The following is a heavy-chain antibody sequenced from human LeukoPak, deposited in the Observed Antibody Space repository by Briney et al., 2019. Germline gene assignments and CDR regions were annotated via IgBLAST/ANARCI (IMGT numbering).Heavy chain of an antibody. CDR1: GFTFSSYG. D-gene: IGHD4-11*01. Sequence: PGGSLRLSCAASGFTFSSYGVHWVRQAPGKGLEWVAFIRYDGSNKYYADSVKGRFTISRDNSKNTLYLQMNSLRAEDTAVYYCAKDPGYTVTLFDYWGQGTLVTVSS. J-gene: IGHJ4*02. CDR2: IRYDGSNK. V-gene: IGHV3-30*02. CDR3: AKDPGYTVTLFDY.